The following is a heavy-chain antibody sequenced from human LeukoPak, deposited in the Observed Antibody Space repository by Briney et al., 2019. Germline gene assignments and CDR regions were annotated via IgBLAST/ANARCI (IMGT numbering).Heavy chain of an antibody. D-gene: IGHD1-1*01. Sequence: SETLSLTCTVSGGSINIYYWSWIRQPAGKGLEWLGRIYTSGSTNYNPSLKTRVTMSVDTSKNQFSLKLSSVTAADTAVYYCARDRGTWNDDGFDYWGQGTLVTVSS. J-gene: IGHJ4*02. V-gene: IGHV4-4*07. CDR3: ARDRGTWNDDGFDY. CDR2: IYTSGST. CDR1: GGSINIYY.